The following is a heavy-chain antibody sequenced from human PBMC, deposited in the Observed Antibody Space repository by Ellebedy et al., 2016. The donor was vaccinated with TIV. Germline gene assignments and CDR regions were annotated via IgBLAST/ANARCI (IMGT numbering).Heavy chain of an antibody. Sequence: PGGSLRLSCAASGFTFSSYSMNWVRQAPGKGLEWVSYISSSSSTIYYADSVKGRFTISRDNAKNSLYLQMNSLRAEDTAVYYCAGRDYYFDYWGQGTLVTVSS. CDR1: GFTFSSYS. J-gene: IGHJ4*02. CDR3: AGRDYYFDY. D-gene: IGHD5-24*01. CDR2: ISSSSSTI. V-gene: IGHV3-48*04.